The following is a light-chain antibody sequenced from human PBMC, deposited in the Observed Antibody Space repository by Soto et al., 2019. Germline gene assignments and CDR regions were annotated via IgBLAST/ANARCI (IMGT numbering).Light chain of an antibody. Sequence: EIVMTQSQATLSVSQGERATLSCRASQSVSSNLAWYQQKPCQAPRLLRYGASTRATGIPARFSGSGSGTEFTLTISSLQSEDFAVYYCQQYNYWPQTFGQGTKLEIK. CDR1: QSVSSN. V-gene: IGKV3-15*01. CDR2: GAS. J-gene: IGKJ2*01. CDR3: QQYNYWPQT.